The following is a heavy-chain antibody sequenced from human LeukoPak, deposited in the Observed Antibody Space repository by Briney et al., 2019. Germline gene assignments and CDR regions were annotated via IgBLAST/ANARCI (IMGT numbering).Heavy chain of an antibody. CDR2: ISHSGST. Sequence: SETLSLTCAVYGGSFSGYYWSWIRQPPGKGLEWIGEISHSGSTNYNPSLKSRVTISVDTSKNQFSLKLSSVTAADTAVYYCARGYCSGGSCPYYDYWGQGTLVTVSS. J-gene: IGHJ4*02. CDR1: GGSFSGYY. D-gene: IGHD2-15*01. V-gene: IGHV4-34*01. CDR3: ARGYCSGGSCPYYDY.